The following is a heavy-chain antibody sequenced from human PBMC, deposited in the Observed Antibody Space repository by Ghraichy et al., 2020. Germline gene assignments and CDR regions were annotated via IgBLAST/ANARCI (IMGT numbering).Heavy chain of an antibody. Sequence: GGSLRLSCAASGFTFSDYYMSWIRQAPGKGLEWVSYISSSSSYTNYADSVKGRFTISRDNAKNSLYLQMNSLRAEDTAVYYCARGIVGATTLFDYWGQGTLVTVSS. D-gene: IGHD1-26*01. V-gene: IGHV3-11*05. CDR3: ARGIVGATTLFDY. J-gene: IGHJ4*02. CDR2: ISSSSSYT. CDR1: GFTFSDYY.